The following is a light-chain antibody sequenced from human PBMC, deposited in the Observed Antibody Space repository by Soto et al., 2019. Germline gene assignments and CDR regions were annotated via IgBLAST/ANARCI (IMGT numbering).Light chain of an antibody. CDR3: QHMRT. Sequence: AIQMTQSPSSLSAAVGDRVTITCRASQGIRVDLSWYQQKPGKAPKFLIYDASTLESGVPSRFSGSGFGTEFSLTISSLQPDDFGSYYCQHMRTFGQGTKVDIK. CDR2: DAS. CDR1: QGIRVD. V-gene: IGKV1-13*02. J-gene: IGKJ1*01.